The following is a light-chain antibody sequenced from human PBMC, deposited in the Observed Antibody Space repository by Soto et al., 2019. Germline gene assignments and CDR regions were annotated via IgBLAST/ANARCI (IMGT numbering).Light chain of an antibody. J-gene: IGLJ1*01. CDR2: DVS. CDR1: SSDVGRYNY. V-gene: IGLV2-14*03. CDR3: RSFTRSSPFV. Sequence: QSVLAQPASVSGSRGQSITISCTGTSSDVGRYNYVSWFQQHPGKVPKLIIYDVSNWPSGVSDRFSGSKSGNTASLTISGLQPEDEADYYCRSFTRSSPFVFVSATKSPS.